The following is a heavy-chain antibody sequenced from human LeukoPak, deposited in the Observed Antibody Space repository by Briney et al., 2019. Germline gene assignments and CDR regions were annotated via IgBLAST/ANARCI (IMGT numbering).Heavy chain of an antibody. V-gene: IGHV5-51*01. CDR3: ARRLYGGRSLVYFDH. Sequence: GESLKISCQASGYSFTTHWIGWVRQMPGRGLKWLGIIYPGDSETKYSPPFQGQVTMSVDRSTNTTYLQWISLKASDTAMYYCARRLYGGRSLVYFDHWGRGTQVTVSS. D-gene: IGHD4-23*01. J-gene: IGHJ4*02. CDR1: GYSFTTHW. CDR2: IYPGDSET.